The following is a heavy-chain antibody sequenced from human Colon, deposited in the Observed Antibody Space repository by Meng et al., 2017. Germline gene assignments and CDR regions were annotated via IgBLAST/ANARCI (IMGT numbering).Heavy chain of an antibody. J-gene: IGHJ4*02. V-gene: IGHV1-8*01. CDR2: INPNSGET. D-gene: IGHD1-26*01. CDR3: ARGIWEGFDY. Sequence: QVQLVQSGAEGKKPGASARVSCKASGYTFTALDINWVRQATGQGLEWMGWINPNSGETGYAQKFQGRFTMTRDTSISTFYMELSSLTSDDTAVYYCARGIWEGFDYWGQGALVTVSS. CDR1: GYTFTALD.